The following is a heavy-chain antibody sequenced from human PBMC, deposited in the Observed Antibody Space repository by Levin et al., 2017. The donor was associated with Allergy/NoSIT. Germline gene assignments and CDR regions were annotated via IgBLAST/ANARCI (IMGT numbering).Heavy chain of an antibody. CDR1: GFTFSSYA. CDR2: ISGSGGST. D-gene: IGHD6-6*01. CDR3: AKDSPRGSSSLYFDY. V-gene: IGHV3-23*01. J-gene: IGHJ4*02. Sequence: LSLTCAASGFTFSSYAMSWVRQAPGKGLEWVSAISGSGGSTYYADSVKGRFTISRDNSKNTLYLQMNSLRAEDTAVYYCAKDSPRGSSSLYFDYWGQGTLVTVSS.